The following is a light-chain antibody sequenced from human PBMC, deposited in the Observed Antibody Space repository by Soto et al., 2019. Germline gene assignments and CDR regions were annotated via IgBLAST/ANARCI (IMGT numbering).Light chain of an antibody. CDR1: QFLSSH. V-gene: IGKV3-11*01. CDR3: HQRNK. CDR2: DTS. J-gene: IGKJ5*01. Sequence: ELVLTHSPATLSLSPGERATLSCRASQFLSSHLAWYQQKPGQPPRLLIYDTSNRAAGIPARFSGSRSGTDFTLTISSLEPEDFAVYFCHQRNKFGQGTRLEI.